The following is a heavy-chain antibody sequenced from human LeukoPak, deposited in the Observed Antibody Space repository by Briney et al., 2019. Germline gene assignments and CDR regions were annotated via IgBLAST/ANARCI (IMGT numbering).Heavy chain of an antibody. D-gene: IGHD1-26*01. Sequence: SETLSLTCTVSSGSISTSNYYWGWIRQPPGKGLEWIGSIYYSGSTYYNPSLKSRVTISVDTSKNQFSLKLSSVTAADTAVYYCASLRERSYYARGFDYWGQGTLVTVSS. CDR3: ASLRERSYYARGFDY. CDR1: SGSISTSNYY. CDR2: IYYSGST. V-gene: IGHV4-39*01. J-gene: IGHJ4*02.